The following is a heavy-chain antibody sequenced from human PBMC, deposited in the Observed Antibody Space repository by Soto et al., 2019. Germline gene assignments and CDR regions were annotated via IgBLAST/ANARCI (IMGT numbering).Heavy chain of an antibody. V-gene: IGHV4-59*08. CDR1: GGSISGHY. CDR2: IYYSGSP. J-gene: IGHJ6*03. Sequence: QVQLQESGPGLVKPSETLSLSCNVSGGSISGHYWSWVRQTPGKGLEWIGYIYYSGSPNYNPSLRSRVTSSVDTSKNHFSLRLTSVTAADTAVYYCARGPYYDLIWNYYYMDVWGKGTTVTVSS. D-gene: IGHD3-16*01. CDR3: ARGPYYDLIWNYYYMDV.